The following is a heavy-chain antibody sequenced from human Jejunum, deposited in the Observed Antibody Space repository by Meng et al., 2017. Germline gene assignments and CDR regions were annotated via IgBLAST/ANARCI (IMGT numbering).Heavy chain of an antibody. CDR2: IYYSGST. D-gene: IGHD3-10*01. Sequence: QESGQGLVKASETTSLPCTVSGGPISGSNYYWGWIRQPPGKGLEWIGTIYYSGSTYYNPSLKSRVTISVDTSKNQFSLNLSSVTAADTAIYYCARVSKPYGSGLDPWSQGTLVTVSS. J-gene: IGHJ5*02. CDR1: GGPISGSNYY. V-gene: IGHV4-39*07. CDR3: ARVSKPYGSGLDP.